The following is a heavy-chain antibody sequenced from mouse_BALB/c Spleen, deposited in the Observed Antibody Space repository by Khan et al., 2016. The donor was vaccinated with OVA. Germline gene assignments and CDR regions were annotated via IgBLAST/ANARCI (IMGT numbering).Heavy chain of an antibody. CDR2: IYPGSGST. D-gene: IGHD1-1*01. CDR1: GYTFTDYV. CDR3: ERSYDGAWFAY. J-gene: IGHJ3*01. Sequence: VQLQESGPELVKPGASVKMSCKVSGYTFTDYVISWVKQRTGQGLEWIGEIYPGSGSTYYNEKFKGKATLTADKSSNTVNMQVSSLTSEDPAVLFCERSYDGAWFAYWGQGTLVTVSA. V-gene: IGHV1-77*01.